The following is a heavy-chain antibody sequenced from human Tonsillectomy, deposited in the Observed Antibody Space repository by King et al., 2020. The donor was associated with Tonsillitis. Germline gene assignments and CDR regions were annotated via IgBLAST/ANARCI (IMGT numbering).Heavy chain of an antibody. CDR3: ARAPGEVHYDFWSGFQDY. CDR1: GFTFSSYA. V-gene: IGHV3-30*04. CDR2: ISYDGSNK. Sequence: VQLVGSGGGVVQPGRSLRLSCAASGFTFSSYAMHWVRQAPGKGLEWVAVISYDGSNKYYADSVKGRFTISRDNSKNTLYLQMNSLRAEDTAVYYCARAPGEVHYDFWSGFQDYWGQGTLVTVSS. D-gene: IGHD3-3*01. J-gene: IGHJ4*02.